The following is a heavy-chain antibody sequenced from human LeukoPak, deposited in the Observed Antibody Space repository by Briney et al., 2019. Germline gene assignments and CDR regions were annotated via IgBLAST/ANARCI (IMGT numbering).Heavy chain of an antibody. CDR3: AKSAYSTAWYVGY. CDR2: ISGSGGGT. V-gene: IGHV3-23*01. Sequence: PGGSLRLSCAASGFTFSSYWMSWVRQAPGKGLEWVSSISGSGGGTFYADFVKGRFTISRDNSKNTLYLQMNSLRAEDTAVYYCAKSAYSTAWYVGYWGQGTLVTVSS. CDR1: GFTFSSYW. D-gene: IGHD6-19*01. J-gene: IGHJ4*02.